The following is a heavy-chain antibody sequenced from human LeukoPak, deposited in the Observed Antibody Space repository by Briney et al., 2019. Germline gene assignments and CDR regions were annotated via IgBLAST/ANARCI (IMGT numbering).Heavy chain of an antibody. CDR3: AKGGGRITIFGVVSFYYGMDV. CDR1: GFTVSSNY. Sequence: GGSLRLSCAASGFTVSSNYMSWVRQAPGKGLEWVSVIYSGGSTYYADSVKGRFTISRDNSKNTLYLQMNSLRAEDTAVYYCAKGGGRITIFGVVSFYYGMDVWGQGTTVTVSS. D-gene: IGHD3-3*01. CDR2: IYSGGST. J-gene: IGHJ6*02. V-gene: IGHV3-66*01.